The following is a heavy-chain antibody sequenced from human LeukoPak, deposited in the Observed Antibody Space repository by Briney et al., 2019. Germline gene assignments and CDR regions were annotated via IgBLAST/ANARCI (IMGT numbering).Heavy chain of an antibody. CDR3: ARDPMVRGDGMDV. J-gene: IGHJ6*02. D-gene: IGHD3-10*01. CDR1: GYTFTSYG. Sequence: ASVKVSCKASGYTFTSYGISWVRQAPGQGREGMGWISAYNGNTNYAQKLQGRVTMTTDTSTSTAYMELRSLRSDDTAVYYCARDPMVRGDGMDVWGQGTTVTVSS. CDR2: ISAYNGNT. V-gene: IGHV1-18*01.